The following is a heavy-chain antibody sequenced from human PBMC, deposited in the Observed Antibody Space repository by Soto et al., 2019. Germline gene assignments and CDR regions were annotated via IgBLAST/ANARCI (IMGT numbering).Heavy chain of an antibody. J-gene: IGHJ5*02. CDR1: GFTFSSYA. V-gene: IGHV3-30-3*01. D-gene: IGHD3-10*01. CDR2: ISYDGSNK. Sequence: GGSLRLSCAASGFTFSSYAMHWVRQAPGKGLEWVAVISYDGSNKYYADSVKGRFTISRDNSKNTLYLQMNSLRAEDTAVYYCAREDLLWFGELRGGWFDPWGQGTLVTVSS. CDR3: AREDLLWFGELRGGWFDP.